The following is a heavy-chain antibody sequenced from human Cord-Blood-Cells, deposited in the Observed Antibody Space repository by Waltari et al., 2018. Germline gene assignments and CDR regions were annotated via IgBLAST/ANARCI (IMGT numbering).Heavy chain of an antibody. CDR2: IYYSGST. J-gene: IGHJ4*02. Sequence: QLQLQESGPGLVTHSETLSLTCTVSGGSISSSSYYWGWIRQPPGKGLEWIGSIYYSGSTYYNPSLKSRVTISVDTSKNQFSLKLSSVTAADTAVYYCARAGYSYGYFDYWGQGTLVTVSS. V-gene: IGHV4-39*01. CDR3: ARAGYSYGYFDY. CDR1: GGSISSSSYY. D-gene: IGHD5-18*01.